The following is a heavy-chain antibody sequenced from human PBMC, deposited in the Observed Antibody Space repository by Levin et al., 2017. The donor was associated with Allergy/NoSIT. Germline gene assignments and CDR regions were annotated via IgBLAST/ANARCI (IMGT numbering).Heavy chain of an antibody. Sequence: GGSLRLSCAASGSTFDSYAMHWVRQAPGKGLEWVARVSTAGTNKYYADSVKGRFTISRDNSKNTMDLQMNSLRVEDTAIYYCVRDGGPNFDYWGQGTLVTVSS. CDR3: VRDGGPNFDY. V-gene: IGHV3-30-3*01. CDR1: GSTFDSYA. D-gene: IGHD3-16*01. J-gene: IGHJ4*02. CDR2: VSTAGTNK.